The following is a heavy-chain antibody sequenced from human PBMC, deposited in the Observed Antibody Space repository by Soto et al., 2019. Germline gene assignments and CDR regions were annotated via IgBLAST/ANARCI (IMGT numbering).Heavy chain of an antibody. CDR1: GFTVSSNY. CDR3: ARVKGVLSTYPYYYYYYGMDV. CDR2: IYSGGST. Sequence: EVQLVESGGGLIQPGGSLRLSCAASGFTVSSNYMSWVRQAPGKGLEWVSVIYSGGSTYYADSVKGRFTISRDNSKNTLYLQMNSLRAEDTAVYYCARVKGVLSTYPYYYYYYGMDVWGQGTTVTVSS. D-gene: IGHD2-2*01. V-gene: IGHV3-53*01. J-gene: IGHJ6*02.